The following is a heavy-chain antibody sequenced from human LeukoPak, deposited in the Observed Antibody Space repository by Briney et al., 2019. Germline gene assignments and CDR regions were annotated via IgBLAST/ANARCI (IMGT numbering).Heavy chain of an antibody. D-gene: IGHD2-15*01. CDR2: IYPGDSDT. CDR3: ARLPGGSSWNYWFDP. Sequence: GESLKISCKGSGYSFTSYWIGWVRQLPGKGLEWVGIIYPGDSDTRYSPSFQGQVTISADKSISTAYLQWSSLKASDTAMYYCARLPGGSSWNYWFDPWGQGTLVTVSS. CDR1: GYSFTSYW. V-gene: IGHV5-51*01. J-gene: IGHJ5*02.